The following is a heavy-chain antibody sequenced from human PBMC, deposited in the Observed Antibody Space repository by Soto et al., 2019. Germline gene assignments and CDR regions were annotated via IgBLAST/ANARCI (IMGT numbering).Heavy chain of an antibody. Sequence: GGSLRLSCAASGFTLSSYGMHWVRQAPGKGLEWVAVISYDGSNKYYADSVKGRFTISGDNSKNTLYLQMNSLRADDTAVYYCARDLMGVLEGTDYNGMDVWGQGTTVTVSS. CDR1: GFTLSSYG. CDR3: ARDLMGVLEGTDYNGMDV. V-gene: IGHV3-30*03. CDR2: ISYDGSNK. J-gene: IGHJ6*02. D-gene: IGHD3-16*01.